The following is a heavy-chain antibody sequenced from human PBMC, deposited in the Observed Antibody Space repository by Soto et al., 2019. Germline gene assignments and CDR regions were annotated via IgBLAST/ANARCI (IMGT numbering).Heavy chain of an antibody. J-gene: IGHJ6*02. D-gene: IGHD2-2*01. CDR1: GGSISSYY. CDR3: ARGNCSSPNCYSFSGYYGIDV. CDR2: IYTSGST. Sequence: PSETLSLTCTVSGGSISSYYWSWIRQPDGKGMEWIGRIYTSGSTNYNPSLKTRVTMSLDTSKNQFSLKLTSVTAADTALYYCARGNCSSPNCYSFSGYYGIDVWGQGTTVTVSS. V-gene: IGHV4-4*07.